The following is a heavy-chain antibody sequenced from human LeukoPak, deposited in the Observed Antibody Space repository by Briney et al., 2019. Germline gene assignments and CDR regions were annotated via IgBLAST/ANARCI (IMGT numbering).Heavy chain of an antibody. J-gene: IGHJ3*02. D-gene: IGHD2-2*01. CDR2: ISSSSSYI. CDR1: GFTFSSYS. V-gene: IGHV3-21*01. CDR3: ARDLHGTSLFDNDAFDI. Sequence: GGSRRLSCAASGFTFSSYSMNWVRQAPGKGLEWVSSISSSSSYIYYADSVKGRFTISRDNAKNSLYLQMNSLRAEDTAVYYCARDLHGTSLFDNDAFDIWGQGTMVTVSS.